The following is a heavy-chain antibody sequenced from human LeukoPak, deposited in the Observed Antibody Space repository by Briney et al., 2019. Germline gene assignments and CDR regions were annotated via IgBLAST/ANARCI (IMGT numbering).Heavy chain of an antibody. Sequence: PQASVKVSCKASGGTFSSYAIGWVRQAPGQGLEWMGRIIPILGIANYAQKFQGRVTITADKSTSTAYMELSSLRSEDTAVYYCARGGVYSSSWPLGMDVWGQGTTVTVSS. CDR3: ARGGVYSSSWPLGMDV. CDR1: GGTFSSYA. V-gene: IGHV1-69*04. D-gene: IGHD6-13*01. J-gene: IGHJ6*02. CDR2: IIPILGIA.